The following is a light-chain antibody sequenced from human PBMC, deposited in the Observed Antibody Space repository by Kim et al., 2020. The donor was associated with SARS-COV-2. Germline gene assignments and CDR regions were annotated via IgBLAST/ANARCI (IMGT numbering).Light chain of an antibody. V-gene: IGKV3-20*01. CDR1: QSVTSSY. CDR2: GAS. J-gene: IGKJ5*01. Sequence: SPGERATLSCRASQSVTSSYVAWYQHKPGQAPRLLIYGASSRATGIPDRVSGSGSGTDFTLTISRLEPEDFAVYYCQQFCASPITFGQGTRLEIK. CDR3: QQFCASPIT.